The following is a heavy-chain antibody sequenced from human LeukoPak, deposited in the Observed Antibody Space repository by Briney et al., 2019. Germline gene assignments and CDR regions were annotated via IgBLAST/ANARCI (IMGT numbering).Heavy chain of an antibody. D-gene: IGHD2-2*01. Sequence: GGSLRLSCVASGFTFSTYAMSWVRQAPGKGLEWVSTISGSGSSTYYVDPVTGRFTISRDNSKNTLYLQMNSLTAEDTAVYYCAKLGGYCSSTACYTPPYYYYYGVDVWGQGTTVPVSS. V-gene: IGHV3-23*01. CDR2: ISGSGSST. CDR3: AKLGGYCSSTACYTPPYYYYYGVDV. J-gene: IGHJ6*02. CDR1: GFTFSTYA.